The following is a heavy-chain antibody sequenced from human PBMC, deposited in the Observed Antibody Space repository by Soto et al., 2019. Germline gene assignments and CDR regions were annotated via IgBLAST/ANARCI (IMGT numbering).Heavy chain of an antibody. V-gene: IGHV4-30-4*08. CDR2: IHYSGSI. CDR3: AREDDGGDRDYYGLDV. Sequence: QVQLQQSGPGLVKPSQTLSLTCTVSGGSISYEYYHWTWIRQSPGKGLEWIGYIHYSGSIIYNPSFESRFTISVDTSKNQFSLQLSSVTAADTAVYFCAREDDGGDRDYYGLDVWGQGTTVTVSS. D-gene: IGHD2-21*02. J-gene: IGHJ6*02. CDR1: GGSISYEYYH.